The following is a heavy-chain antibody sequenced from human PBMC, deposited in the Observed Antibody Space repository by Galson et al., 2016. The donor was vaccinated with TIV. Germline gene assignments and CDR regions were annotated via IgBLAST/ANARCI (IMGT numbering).Heavy chain of an antibody. V-gene: IGHV5-51*03. J-gene: IGHJ4*02. CDR2: IYPGDSGT. D-gene: IGHD5-18*01. CDR1: GYSISSYW. Sequence: QSGAEVKKPGESLKISCKASGYSISSYWTAWVRQVPGKGLEWMGIIYPGDSGTRYSPSFQGQVTISADKSINTAYLQWTSLKASDTAMYYCAKAPGYSGYSYGYSDSWGQGTLVTVSS. CDR3: AKAPGYSGYSYGYSDS.